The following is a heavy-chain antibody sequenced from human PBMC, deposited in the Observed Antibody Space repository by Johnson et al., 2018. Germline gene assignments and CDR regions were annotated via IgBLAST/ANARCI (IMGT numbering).Heavy chain of an antibody. Sequence: QVQLVESGGGVVQPGRSLRLSCAASGFTFSSYGMHWVRQAPGKGLEWVAVISYDGSNKYYADSVKGRFTISRDNSKNTLYLQMNSLRAEDTAVDYCARDWVVVAATDAFDIWGQGTMVTVSS. J-gene: IGHJ3*02. CDR1: GFTFSSYG. CDR3: ARDWVVVAATDAFDI. V-gene: IGHV3-30*03. D-gene: IGHD2-15*01. CDR2: ISYDGSNK.